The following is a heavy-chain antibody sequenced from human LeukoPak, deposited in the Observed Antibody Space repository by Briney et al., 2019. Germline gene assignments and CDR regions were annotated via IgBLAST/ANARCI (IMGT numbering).Heavy chain of an antibody. V-gene: IGHV5-51*01. D-gene: IGHD2-2*03. Sequence: GESLKISCKGSGYSFPTYWIAWVRQMPGKGLEWVGIIYPDESNIRYSPFYQGQVTISADKSISTSYLQWSSLKASDTAMYYCARPPSRGYSSSFEYWGQGTLVTVSS. CDR2: IYPDESNI. J-gene: IGHJ4*02. CDR1: GYSFPTYW. CDR3: ARPPSRGYSSSFEY.